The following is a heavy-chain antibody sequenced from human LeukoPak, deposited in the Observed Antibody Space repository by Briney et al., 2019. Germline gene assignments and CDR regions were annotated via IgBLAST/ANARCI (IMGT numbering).Heavy chain of an antibody. V-gene: IGHV3-23*01. D-gene: IGHD6-13*01. J-gene: IGHJ4*02. CDR3: AKDWYSNVGLGYFDY. Sequence: PGGSLRLSFAASGFTFSSYAMSWVRQAPGKGLEWVSAISGSGGSTYYADSVKGRFTISRDNSKNTLYLQMNSLRAEDTAVYYCAKDWYSNVGLGYFDYWGQGTLVTVSS. CDR1: GFTFSSYA. CDR2: ISGSGGST.